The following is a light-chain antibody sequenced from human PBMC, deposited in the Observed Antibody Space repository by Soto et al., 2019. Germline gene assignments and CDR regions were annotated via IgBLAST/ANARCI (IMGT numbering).Light chain of an antibody. CDR2: GAS. CDR1: QSVSSSY. J-gene: IGKJ1*01. CDR3: QQYGRT. Sequence: EIVFKKSPGTLSVSPGERATLSCRASQSVSSSYLAWYQQKPGQAPRLLIYGASSRATGIPDRFSGSGSGTDFTLTISRLEPEDFAVYYGQQYGRTFGQGTKVDTK. V-gene: IGKV3-20*01.